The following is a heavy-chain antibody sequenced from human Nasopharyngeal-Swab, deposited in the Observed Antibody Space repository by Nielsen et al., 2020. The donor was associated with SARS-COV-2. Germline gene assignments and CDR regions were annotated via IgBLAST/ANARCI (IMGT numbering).Heavy chain of an antibody. CDR1: GYTLTSYS. CDR2: INTGNGNT. CDR3: ARGRGYFYYYAMDV. Sequence: ASVKVSCKASGYTLTSYSMHWVRQAPGQGLERMGWINTGNGNTKYSQKFQGRVTITRDTSATTSYMELSSLTSEDTAVYYCARGRGYFYYYAMDVWGQGTTVTVSS. V-gene: IGHV1-3*04. J-gene: IGHJ6*02.